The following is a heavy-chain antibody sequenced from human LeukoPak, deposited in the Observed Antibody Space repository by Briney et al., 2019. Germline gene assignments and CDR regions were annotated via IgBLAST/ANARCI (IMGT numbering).Heavy chain of an antibody. CDR3: AKVKYSSNWYGGSFDY. J-gene: IGHJ4*02. CDR2: IRGDGGST. V-gene: IGHV3-43*02. CDR1: GFTFDDYA. D-gene: IGHD6-13*01. Sequence: GGSLRLSCAASGFTFDDYAMHWVRQTPGKGLEWVSLIRGDGGSTYYADSVKGRFTISRDNSKNSLYLQMNCLRTEDTALYYCAKVKYSSNWYGGSFDYWGQGTLVTVSS.